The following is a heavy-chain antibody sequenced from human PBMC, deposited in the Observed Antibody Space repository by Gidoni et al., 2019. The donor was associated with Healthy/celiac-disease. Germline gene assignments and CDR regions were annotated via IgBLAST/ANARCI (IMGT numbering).Heavy chain of an antibody. CDR1: GGSISSGGYY. Sequence: QVQLQESGPGLVKPSQTLSLTCTVPGGSISSGGYYWSWIRQHPGKGLEWIGYIYYSGSTYYNPSLKSRVTISVDTSKNQFSLKLSSVTAADTAVYYCARDLRNYYYYYMDVWGKGTTVTVSS. CDR2: IYYSGST. V-gene: IGHV4-31*03. CDR3: ARDLRNYYYYYMDV. J-gene: IGHJ6*03.